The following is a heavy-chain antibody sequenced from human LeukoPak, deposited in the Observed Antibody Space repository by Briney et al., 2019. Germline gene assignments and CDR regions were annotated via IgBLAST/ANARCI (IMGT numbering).Heavy chain of an antibody. J-gene: IGHJ6*02. Sequence: SVKVSCKASGGTFSSYAISWVRQAPGQGLEWMGRIIPILGIANYAQKFQGRVTITADKSTSIAYMELSSLRSEDTAVYYCARDQPSWVVPANSYGMDVWGQGTTVTVSS. D-gene: IGHD2-2*01. CDR1: GGTFSSYA. CDR2: IIPILGIA. V-gene: IGHV1-69*04. CDR3: ARDQPSWVVPANSYGMDV.